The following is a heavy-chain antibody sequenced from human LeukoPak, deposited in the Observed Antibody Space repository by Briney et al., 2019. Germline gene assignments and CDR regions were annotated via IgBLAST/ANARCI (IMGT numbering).Heavy chain of an antibody. V-gene: IGHV4-39*01. D-gene: IGHD3-22*01. Sequence: PSETLSLTCTVSGGSISSSSYYWGWIRQPPGKGLEWIGSIYYSGSTYYNPPLKSRVTISVDTSKNQFSLKLSSVTAADTAVYYCAIYYYDSSGYYYAMQEGSTMEYYDYWGQGTLVTVSS. J-gene: IGHJ4*02. CDR2: IYYSGST. CDR1: GGSISSSSYY. CDR3: AIYYYDSSGYYYAMQEGSTMEYYDY.